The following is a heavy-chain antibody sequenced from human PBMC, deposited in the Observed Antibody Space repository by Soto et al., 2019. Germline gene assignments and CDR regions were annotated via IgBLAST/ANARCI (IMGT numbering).Heavy chain of an antibody. Sequence: EVQLVESGGGLVKPGGSLRLSCAASGFTFSSYSMNWVRQAPGKGLEWVSSISSSSSYIYYADSVKGRFTISRDNAKNSMYLQMNSLRAEDTAVYYCARDRDIVVVVAATPGDAIDIWGQGTMVTVSS. D-gene: IGHD2-15*01. V-gene: IGHV3-21*01. CDR3: ARDRDIVVVVAATPGDAIDI. CDR1: GFTFSSYS. CDR2: ISSSSSYI. J-gene: IGHJ3*02.